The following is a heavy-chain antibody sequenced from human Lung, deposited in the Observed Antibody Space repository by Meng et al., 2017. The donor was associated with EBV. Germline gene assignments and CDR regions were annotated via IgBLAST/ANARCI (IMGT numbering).Heavy chain of an antibody. CDR3: ARAVDTGYFDY. J-gene: IGHJ4*02. CDR1: GGSFSGYY. V-gene: IGHV4-34*01. CDR2: INHSGST. D-gene: IGHD5-18*01. Sequence: QVQLQRGGAGLMKPSATLALTCAVYGGSFSGYYWSWIRQPPGKGLEWIGEINHSGSTNYNPSLKSLVSISVDTSNNQFSLKLSSVTAADTAVYYCARAVDTGYFDYWGQGTLVTVAS.